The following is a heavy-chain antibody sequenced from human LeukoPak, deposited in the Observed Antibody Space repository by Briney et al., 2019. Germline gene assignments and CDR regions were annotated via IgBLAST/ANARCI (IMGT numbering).Heavy chain of an antibody. J-gene: IGHJ4*01. CDR2: MSQSGST. CDR1: GGSISSGGYY. D-gene: IGHD3-3*01. Sequence: PSETLSLTCTVSGGSISSGGYYWTWIRQPPGKGLEWIGYMSQSGSTYYNPSLKSRVTISVDTSKSQFSLKLTSVTAADTAVYYCARDWSGPYYFDYWGQGTLVTVSS. V-gene: IGHV4-31*03. CDR3: ARDWSGPYYFDY.